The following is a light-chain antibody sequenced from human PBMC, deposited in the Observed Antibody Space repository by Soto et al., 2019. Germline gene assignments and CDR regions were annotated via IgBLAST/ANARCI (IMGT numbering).Light chain of an antibody. CDR1: QSVSSSY. Sequence: EIVLTQSPGTLSLSPGERATLSCRASQSVSSSYLAWYQQKPGQTPRLLVYGASSRATGIPAKVSGSGSGTEFTLTISSLQSEDFAVYYCQQHDSWPRTFGQGTKV. CDR2: GAS. V-gene: IGKV3-20*01. J-gene: IGKJ1*01. CDR3: QQHDSWPRT.